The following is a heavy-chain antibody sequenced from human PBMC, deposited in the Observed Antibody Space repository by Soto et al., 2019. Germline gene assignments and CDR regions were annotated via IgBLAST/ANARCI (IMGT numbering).Heavy chain of an antibody. J-gene: IGHJ4*02. Sequence: EVQLLESGGGLAQPGGSLRLSCAASGFTFSSYAMSWVRQAPGKGLEWVSGISGSGGSTYYADSVKGRFTISRDNSKNTLYLQMNSMRAEDTAVYYCAKLSGSNYFYYWGQGTLVTVAS. V-gene: IGHV3-23*01. D-gene: IGHD3-3*01. CDR3: AKLSGSNYFYY. CDR1: GFTFSSYA. CDR2: ISGSGGST.